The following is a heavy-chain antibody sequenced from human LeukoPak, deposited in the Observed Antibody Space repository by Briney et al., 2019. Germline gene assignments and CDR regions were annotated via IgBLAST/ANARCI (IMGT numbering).Heavy chain of an antibody. V-gene: IGHV3-21*01. CDR1: GFTFSSYS. CDR3: ARDRGYSGYGGNWFDP. D-gene: IGHD5-12*01. J-gene: IGHJ5*02. Sequence: GGSLRLSCAASGFTFSSYSKNWVRQAPGKGLEWVSSISSSSSSYIYYADSVKGRFTISRDNAKNSLYLQMNSLRAEDTAVYYCARDRGYSGYGGNWFDPWGQGTLVTVSS. CDR2: ISSSSSSYI.